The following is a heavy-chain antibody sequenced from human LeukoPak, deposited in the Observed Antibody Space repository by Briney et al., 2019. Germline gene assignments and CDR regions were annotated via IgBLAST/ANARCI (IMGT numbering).Heavy chain of an antibody. CDR3: ARDIVMVSYWFDP. CDR2: INPNSGDT. V-gene: IGHV1-2*02. Sequence: ASVTVSCTASGYTFTVYYMHWVRQAHGQGIEWMGWINPNSGDTNYAQKFQGRVTMTRDTSISTAYMELSRLRSDDTAVYYCARDIVMVSYWFDPWGQGTLVTVYS. D-gene: IGHD3-16*01. J-gene: IGHJ5*02. CDR1: GYTFTVYY.